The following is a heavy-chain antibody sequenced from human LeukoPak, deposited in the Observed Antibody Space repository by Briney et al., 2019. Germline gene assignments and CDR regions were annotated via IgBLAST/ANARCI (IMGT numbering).Heavy chain of an antibody. V-gene: IGHV1-46*01. CDR1: GYTFSSYY. D-gene: IGHD3-3*01. CDR3: AKDSFLGSKWTYFDY. J-gene: IGHJ4*02. Sequence: ASVKVSCKASGYTFSSYYMHWVRQAPGQGLEWMGIINPSGDTTSYAQKFQDRVTMTRDTSTSTVYMELSSLRSEDTAVYYCAKDSFLGSKWTYFDYWGQGTLVTVSS. CDR2: INPSGDTT.